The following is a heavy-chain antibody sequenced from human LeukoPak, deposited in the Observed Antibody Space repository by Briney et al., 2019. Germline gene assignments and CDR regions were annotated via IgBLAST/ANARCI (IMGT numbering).Heavy chain of an antibody. CDR2: IYHSGST. Sequence: KTSGTLSLTCAVSGGSISSSNWWSWVRQPPGKGLEWIGEIYHSGSTNYNPSLKSRVTISVDKSKNQFSLKLSSVTAADTAVYYCAIRGTILSDYYYGMDVWGKGTTVTVSS. CDR3: AIRGTILSDYYYGMDV. J-gene: IGHJ6*04. CDR1: GGSISSSNW. V-gene: IGHV4-4*02. D-gene: IGHD3-9*01.